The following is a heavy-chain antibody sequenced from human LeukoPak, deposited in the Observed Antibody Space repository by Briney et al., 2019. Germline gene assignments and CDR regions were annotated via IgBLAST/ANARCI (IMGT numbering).Heavy chain of an antibody. D-gene: IGHD4/OR15-4a*01. J-gene: IGHJ4*02. CDR1: GYSFTTYW. Sequence: GESLKISCKGSGYSFTTYWIGWVRQMPGKGLEWMGIIYPADSDTRYSPSFQGQVTISADKSISTAYLQWSSLKASDTAMYYCARLAGAKPGLYGNFDYWGQGTLVTVSS. CDR2: IYPADSDT. CDR3: ARLAGAKPGLYGNFDY. V-gene: IGHV5-51*01.